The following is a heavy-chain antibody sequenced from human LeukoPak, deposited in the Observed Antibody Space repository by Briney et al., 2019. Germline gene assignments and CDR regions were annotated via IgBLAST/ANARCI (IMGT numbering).Heavy chain of an antibody. J-gene: IGHJ4*02. D-gene: IGHD3-10*01. CDR2: ISAYNGNT. V-gene: IGHV1-18*01. Sequence: GSSVKVFCKASGYTFTSYGISWVRQAPGQGLEWMGWISAYNGNTNYAQKLQGRVTITTDTSTSTAYMELRSLRSDDTAVYYCAREPLGYYYGSGSLDYWGQGTLVTVSS. CDR1: GYTFTSYG. CDR3: AREPLGYYYGSGSLDY.